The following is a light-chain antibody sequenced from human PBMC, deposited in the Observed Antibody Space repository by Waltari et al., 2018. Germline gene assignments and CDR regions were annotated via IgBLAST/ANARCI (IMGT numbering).Light chain of an antibody. Sequence: QSALTQPPSASGSPGQSVTISCTGTSSDIGGYKFVSWFQQPPGKAPKLVIYDVNERPSGVPDRFSGSKSGSTATLTVSGLQAEDEADYYCSSYGGKNNLIFGGGTTLTV. CDR3: SSYGGKNNLI. CDR2: DVN. V-gene: IGLV2-8*01. J-gene: IGLJ2*01. CDR1: SSDIGGYKF.